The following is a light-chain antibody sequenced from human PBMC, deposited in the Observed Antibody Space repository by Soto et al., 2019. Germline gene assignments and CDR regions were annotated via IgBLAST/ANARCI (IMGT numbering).Light chain of an antibody. CDR2: GAS. CDR1: QSVSSY. Sequence: EIVLTQSPGTLSLSPGERATLSCRASQSVSSYLTWYQQKPGQAPRLLIYGASSRPTGIPARFSGSGSGTEFTLTISSLQSEDFAIYYCQQYNNWPWTFGQGTKVDIK. V-gene: IGKV3-15*01. J-gene: IGKJ1*01. CDR3: QQYNNWPWT.